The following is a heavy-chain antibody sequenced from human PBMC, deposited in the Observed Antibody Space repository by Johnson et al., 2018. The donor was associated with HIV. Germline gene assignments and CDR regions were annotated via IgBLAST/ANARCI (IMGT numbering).Heavy chain of an antibody. Sequence: VQLVESGGGLIQPGGSLRLSCAASGFTVSSNYMSWVRPAPGKGLEWVSVIYSGGSTYYADSVKGRFTISRDNSKNTLYLQMNSLRAEDTAVYYCARARARVTFDIWGQGTMVTVSS. CDR1: GFTVSSNY. V-gene: IGHV3-53*01. D-gene: IGHD2-21*01. J-gene: IGHJ3*02. CDR3: ARARARVTFDI. CDR2: IYSGGST.